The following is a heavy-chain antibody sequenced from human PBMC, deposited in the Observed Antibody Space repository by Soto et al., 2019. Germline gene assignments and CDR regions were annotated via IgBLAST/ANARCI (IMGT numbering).Heavy chain of an antibody. V-gene: IGHV5-51*01. CDR2: IYPGDSET. Sequence: GESLKISFKGSGYSFTSYLICWGRQMPGKGLEWMGIIYPGDSETRYSPSFQGQVTISADKSISTAYLQSSSLKASYTAMYYCAGTGEYYYDSSGPQNAFDIWGEGKMVFVSS. J-gene: IGHJ3*02. CDR3: AGTGEYYYDSSGPQNAFDI. CDR1: GYSFTSYL. D-gene: IGHD3-22*01.